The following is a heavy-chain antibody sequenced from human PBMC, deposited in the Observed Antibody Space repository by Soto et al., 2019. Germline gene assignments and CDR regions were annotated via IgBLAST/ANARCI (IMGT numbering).Heavy chain of an antibody. V-gene: IGHV1-18*01. D-gene: IGHD2-2*01. Sequence: ASVKVSCKTSGYTFSNYGITWVRQAPGQPLEWLGWISLYSDGTNYAQKFQGRVSMTTDTSTTTAYMELRSLRSDDTAVYYCARVVPGAEAWFDPWGQGTLVTVSS. CDR1: GYTFSNYG. CDR2: ISLYSDGT. CDR3: ARVVPGAEAWFDP. J-gene: IGHJ5*02.